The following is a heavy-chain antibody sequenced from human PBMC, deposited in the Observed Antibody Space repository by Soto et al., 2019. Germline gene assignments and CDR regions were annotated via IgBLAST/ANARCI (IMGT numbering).Heavy chain of an antibody. J-gene: IGHJ6*02. D-gene: IGHD2-2*01. CDR2: IVVGSGNT. Sequence: GASVKVSCKASGFTFTSSAVQWVRQARGQRLEWIGWIVVGSGNTNYAQKFQERVTITRDMSTSTAYMELSSLRSEDTAVYYCAAPVVVPAATYYYYYGMDVWGQGTTVTVSS. CDR3: AAPVVVPAATYYYYYGMDV. CDR1: GFTFTSSA. V-gene: IGHV1-58*01.